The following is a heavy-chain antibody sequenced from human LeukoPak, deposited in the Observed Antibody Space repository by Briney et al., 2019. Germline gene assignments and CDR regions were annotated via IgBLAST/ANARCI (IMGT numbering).Heavy chain of an antibody. J-gene: IGHJ5*02. CDR3: ARAKRPYYYDSSGSNWFDP. CDR1: GYTFTSYG. D-gene: IGHD3-22*01. Sequence: GASVKLSCKASGYTFTSYGISWVRQAPGQGLEWMGWISAYNGNTNYAQKLQGRVTMTTDTSTSTAYMELRSLRSDDTAVYYCARAKRPYYYDSSGSNWFDPWGQGTLVTVSS. CDR2: ISAYNGNT. V-gene: IGHV1-18*01.